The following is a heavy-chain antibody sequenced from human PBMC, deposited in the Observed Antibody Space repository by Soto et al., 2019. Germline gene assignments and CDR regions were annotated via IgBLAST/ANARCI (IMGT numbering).Heavy chain of an antibody. CDR1: GFTFKDYY. Sequence: GGSLRLSCVASGFTFKDYYMTWFRQAPGKGLEFASYISGSGSDPTYADSVKGRFTISRDNAKNSLYLQMNNLRAEDTAVYYRARPTRFPGDWGQGTLVTVSS. D-gene: IGHD3-16*01. CDR3: ARPTRFPGD. CDR2: ISGSGSDP. V-gene: IGHV3-11*03. J-gene: IGHJ4*02.